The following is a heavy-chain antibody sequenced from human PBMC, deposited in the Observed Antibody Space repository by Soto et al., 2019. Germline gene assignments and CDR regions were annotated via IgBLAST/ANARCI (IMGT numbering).Heavy chain of an antibody. D-gene: IGHD6-13*01. Sequence: LRLSCAASGFTFSSYAMSWVRQAPGKGLEWVSAISGSGGSTYYADSVKGRFTISRDNSKNTLYLQMNSLRAEDTAVYYCAKSSGSSWYPDFDYWGQGTLVTVSS. V-gene: IGHV3-23*01. CDR1: GFTFSSYA. CDR2: ISGSGGST. J-gene: IGHJ4*02. CDR3: AKSSGSSWYPDFDY.